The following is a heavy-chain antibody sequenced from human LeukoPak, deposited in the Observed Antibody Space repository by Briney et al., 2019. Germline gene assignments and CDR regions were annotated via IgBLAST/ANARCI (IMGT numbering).Heavy chain of an antibody. D-gene: IGHD6-13*01. CDR3: AREDRRQQLAPNKY. J-gene: IGHJ4*02. V-gene: IGHV3-21*01. Sequence: PGGSLRLSCAASGFTFSSYSMTWVRQAPGKGLEWVSSISSSSSYRYYADSVKGRFTISRDNAKNSLYLQMNSLRAEDTAVYYCAREDRRQQLAPNKYWGQGTLVTVSS. CDR1: GFTFSSYS. CDR2: ISSSSSYR.